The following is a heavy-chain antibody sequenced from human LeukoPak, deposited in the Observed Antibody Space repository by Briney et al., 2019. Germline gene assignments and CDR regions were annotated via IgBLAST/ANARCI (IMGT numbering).Heavy chain of an antibody. CDR3: ARGGLGYYDLNWFDP. V-gene: IGHV3-33*01. CDR1: GVNFRTYG. Sequence: GGSLRLSCAASGVNFRTYGMHRVRQAPGKGLEWVAVIWYDGSNKYYAESVKGRFTVSRDNSNNTLDLDMSSLRVEDTAVYYCARGGLGYYDLNWFDPWGQGTLVVVSS. J-gene: IGHJ5*02. D-gene: IGHD3-3*01. CDR2: IWYDGSNK.